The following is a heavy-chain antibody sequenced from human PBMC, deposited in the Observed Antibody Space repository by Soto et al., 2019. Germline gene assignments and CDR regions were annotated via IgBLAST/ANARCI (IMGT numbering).Heavy chain of an antibody. CDR2: ISGSGGST. CDR3: AKDPARRCDILTGTPSGYMDV. CDR1: GFTFSSYA. J-gene: IGHJ6*03. V-gene: IGHV3-23*01. Sequence: EVQLLESGGGLVQPGGSLRLSCAASGFTFSSYAMSWVRQAPGKGLEWVSAISGSGGSTYYADSVKGRFTISRDNSKNTLYLQMNSLRAEDTAVYYCAKDPARRCDILTGTPSGYMDVWGKGTTVTVSS. D-gene: IGHD3-9*01.